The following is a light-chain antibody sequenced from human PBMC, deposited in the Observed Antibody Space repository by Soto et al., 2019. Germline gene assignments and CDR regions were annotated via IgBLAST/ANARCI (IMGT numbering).Light chain of an antibody. V-gene: IGKV1-39*01. Sequence: GDRVTITCLASQSIANYLNWYQQRPGKAPKLLIYGASTLHSGVPSNFSGSGSGTDFTLTISGLQLEDFATYYCQQSFTTPRTFGQGTKVDIK. CDR1: QSIANY. CDR2: GAS. CDR3: QQSFTTPRT. J-gene: IGKJ1*01.